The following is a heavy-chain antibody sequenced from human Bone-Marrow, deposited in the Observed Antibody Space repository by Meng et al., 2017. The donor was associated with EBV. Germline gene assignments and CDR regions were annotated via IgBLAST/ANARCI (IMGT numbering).Heavy chain of an antibody. CDR3: ASESGRGYTPDY. CDR1: GGPFRNYA. CDR2: FIPTLGAP. V-gene: IGHV1-69*01. Sequence: VQWVRLVDAVQKPGSSVKVSCKTSGGPFRNYAVSWVRQAPGQGLEWLGGFIPTLGAPNYAQKFHGRVTITADESTSTHYMDLSSLRSDDTAAYYCASESGRGYTPDYWGQGTLVTVSS. J-gene: IGHJ4*02. D-gene: IGHD3-10*01.